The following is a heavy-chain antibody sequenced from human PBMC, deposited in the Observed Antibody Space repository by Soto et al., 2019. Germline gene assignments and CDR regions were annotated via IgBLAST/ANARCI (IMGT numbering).Heavy chain of an antibody. J-gene: IGHJ5*02. CDR2: IYYSGST. CDR3: ARDYYGSGIGGHWFDP. Sequence: QVQLQESGPGLVKPSQTLSLTCTVSGGSISSVGYYWSWIRQHPGKGLEWIGYIYYSGSTYYNPSLKSRVTISVDTSKNQFSLKLSSVTAADTAVHYCARDYYGSGIGGHWFDPWGQGTLVTVSS. CDR1: GGSISSVGYY. D-gene: IGHD3-10*01. V-gene: IGHV4-31*03.